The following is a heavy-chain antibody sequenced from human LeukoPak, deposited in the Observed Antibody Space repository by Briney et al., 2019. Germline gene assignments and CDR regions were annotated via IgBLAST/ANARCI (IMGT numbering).Heavy chain of an antibody. J-gene: IGHJ4*02. CDR1: GFTFSSYA. D-gene: IGHD6-19*01. CDR3: AKDRYSSGRVFDY. CDR2: LTGSGSST. Sequence: PGGSLRLSCAASGFTFSSYAMSWVRQAPGKGLEWLSALTGSGSSTYYADSVKGRFTISSDNSMNTLSLQMNSLRAEDTALYYCAKDRYSSGRVFDYWGQGTLVTVSS. V-gene: IGHV3-23*01.